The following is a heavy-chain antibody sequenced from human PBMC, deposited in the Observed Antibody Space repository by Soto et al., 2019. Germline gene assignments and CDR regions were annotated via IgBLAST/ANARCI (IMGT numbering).Heavy chain of an antibody. D-gene: IGHD2-2*01. CDR3: ARREVVHPAINLRREYYHYYAMEV. Sequence: PGESLKISCTGSGYSFTSYWISWVRQMLGKGLEWMGRIDPSDSYTNYIPSFQGHVTXSXDXSISTAYLQGRSLKASDPAMNNCARREVVHPAINLRREYYHYYAMEVLGQ. J-gene: IGHJ6*01. V-gene: IGHV5-10-1*01. CDR2: IDPSDSYT. CDR1: GYSFTSYW.